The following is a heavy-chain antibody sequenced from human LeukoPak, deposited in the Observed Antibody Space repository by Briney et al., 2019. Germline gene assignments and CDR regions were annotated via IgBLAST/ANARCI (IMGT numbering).Heavy chain of an antibody. V-gene: IGHV1-8*01. J-gene: IGHJ6*02. Sequence: ASVKVSCKASGYTFTSYDINWVRQATGQGLEWMGWMNPNSGNTGYAQKFQGRVTMPRNTSISTAYMELSSLRSEDTAVYYCARGTGVPAAIRPSSLRYYYGMDVWGQGTTVTVSS. CDR2: MNPNSGNT. CDR3: ARGTGVPAAIRPSSLRYYYGMDV. D-gene: IGHD2-2*01. CDR1: GYTFTSYD.